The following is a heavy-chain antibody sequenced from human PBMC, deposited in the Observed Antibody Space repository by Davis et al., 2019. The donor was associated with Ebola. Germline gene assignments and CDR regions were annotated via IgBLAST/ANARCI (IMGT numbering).Heavy chain of an antibody. CDR1: GGSISTNY. Sequence: SETLSLTCTVSGGSISTNYWTWVRQTPGKELEWIGYIYNSGRSTYNPSLKSRVTMSIDTSKMQFSLKLTSVTAADTAVYYCAREGPGYWGQGTLVTVSS. CDR3: AREGPGY. J-gene: IGHJ4*02. CDR2: IYNSGRS. D-gene: IGHD3-10*01. V-gene: IGHV4-59*12.